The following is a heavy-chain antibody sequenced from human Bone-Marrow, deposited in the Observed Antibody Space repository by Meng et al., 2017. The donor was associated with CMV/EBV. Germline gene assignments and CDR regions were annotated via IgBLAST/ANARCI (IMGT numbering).Heavy chain of an antibody. Sequence: GESLKIACAASGFTFSSYAMSWVRQAPGKGLEWVAVISYDGSNKYYADSVKGRFTISRDNSKNTLYLQMNSLRAEDTAVYYCARQIEEEYDAFDILGQGTMVTVSS. V-gene: IGHV3-30*04. CDR2: ISYDGSNK. D-gene: IGHD2/OR15-2a*01. CDR1: GFTFSSYA. J-gene: IGHJ3*02. CDR3: ARQIEEEYDAFDI.